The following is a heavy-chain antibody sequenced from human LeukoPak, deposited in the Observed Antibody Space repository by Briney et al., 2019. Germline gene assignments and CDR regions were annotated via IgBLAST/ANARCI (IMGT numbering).Heavy chain of an antibody. V-gene: IGHV4-59*08. Sequence: SGTLSLTCTVSVVSISSYYWSWIRQPAGKGLKWIWYIYDSGSTTDNPSLTSRVTISVDTSTNQFSLKLSSVAAAATAVYYCARLSRFLEWSNWFDRWGQGTLVTVSS. CDR1: VVSISSYY. J-gene: IGHJ5*02. D-gene: IGHD3-3*01. CDR2: IYDSGST. CDR3: ARLSRFLEWSNWFDR.